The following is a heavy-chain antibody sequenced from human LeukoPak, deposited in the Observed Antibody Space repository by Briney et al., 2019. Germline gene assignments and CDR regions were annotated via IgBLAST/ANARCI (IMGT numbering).Heavy chain of an antibody. Sequence: ASVKVSCKASGYTFTSYGISWVRRAPGQGLEWMGWISAYNGNTNYAQKLQGRVTMTTDTSTSTAYMELRSLRSDDTAVYYCARRMYGSGTHIGKQPFDNNWFDPWGQGTLVTVSS. V-gene: IGHV1-18*01. CDR2: ISAYNGNT. J-gene: IGHJ5*02. CDR3: ARRMYGSGTHIGKQPFDNNWFDP. CDR1: GYTFTSYG. D-gene: IGHD3-10*01.